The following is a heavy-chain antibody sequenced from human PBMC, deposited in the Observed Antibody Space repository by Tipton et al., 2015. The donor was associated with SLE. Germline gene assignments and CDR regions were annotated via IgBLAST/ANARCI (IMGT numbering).Heavy chain of an antibody. CDR2: ISWNSGSI. D-gene: IGHD2-15*01. J-gene: IGHJ2*01. CDR1: GFTFDDYA. CDR3: AGLYCSGGSCYSGWYFDL. Sequence: SLRLSCAASGFTFDDYAMHWVRQAPGKGLEWVSGISWNSGSIGYADSVKGRFTISRDNAKNSLYLQMNSLRAEDTAVYYCAGLYCSGGSCYSGWYFDLWGRGTLVTVSS. V-gene: IGHV3-9*01.